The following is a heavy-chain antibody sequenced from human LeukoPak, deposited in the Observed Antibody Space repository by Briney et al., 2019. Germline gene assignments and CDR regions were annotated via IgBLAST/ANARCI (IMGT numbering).Heavy chain of an antibody. V-gene: IGHV3-66*01. CDR3: ARELWRSCSTNSCPFQH. Sequence: GGSLRLSCAASGFTVSNNYMSWVRQAPGKGLEWVSVIYNDARTHYADSVKGRFTISRDNSRNILYLQLNSLRAEDTAVYYCARELWRSCSTNSCPFQHWGQSTLVTVSS. CDR1: GFTVSNNY. J-gene: IGHJ1*01. D-gene: IGHD2-2*01. CDR2: IYNDART.